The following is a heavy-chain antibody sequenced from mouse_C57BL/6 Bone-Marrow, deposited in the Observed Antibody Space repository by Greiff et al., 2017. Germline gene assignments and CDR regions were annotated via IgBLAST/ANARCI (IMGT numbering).Heavy chain of an antibody. D-gene: IGHD2-1*01. J-gene: IGHJ3*01. CDR2: IYPGDGDT. CDR1: GYAFSSSW. Sequence: QVQLQQSGPELVKPGASVKISCKASGYAFSSSWMNWVKQRPGKGLEWIGRIYPGDGDTNYNGKFKGKATLTADKSSSTAYMQLSSLTSEDSAVYFCARRRDYGNPWFAYWGQGTLVTVSA. CDR3: ARRRDYGNPWFAY. V-gene: IGHV1-82*01.